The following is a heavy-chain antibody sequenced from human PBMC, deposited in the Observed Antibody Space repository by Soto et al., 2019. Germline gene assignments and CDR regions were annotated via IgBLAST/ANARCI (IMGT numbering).Heavy chain of an antibody. Sequence: QVQLQESGPGLVKPSETLSLTCTVSGASIGRSSYFWGWIRQTPGKGLEWIGSMHFGGTTHSSPSLKSRVVISVDTSQNQFSLEVKSGTAADSGVYYCARHEQNLLNWCGPWGPGTRVTVSS. CDR1: GASIGRSSYF. CDR2: MHFGGTT. CDR3: ARHEQNLLNWCGP. V-gene: IGHV4-39*01. J-gene: IGHJ5*02.